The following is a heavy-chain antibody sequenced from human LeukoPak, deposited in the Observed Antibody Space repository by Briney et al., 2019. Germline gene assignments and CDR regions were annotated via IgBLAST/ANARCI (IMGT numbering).Heavy chain of an antibody. Sequence: GGSLRLSCAASGFSFSDYNMSWIRHTPGKGLGWVSYISISGSTIYYADSAKGRFTTSRGNTTNTLCLQMNSLTAADTAPYYYARDIRAAVLRNLDWFNGMDVWGRGTTVTVSS. V-gene: IGHV3-11*01. CDR2: ISISGSTI. CDR1: GFSFSDYN. CDR3: ARDIRAAVLRNLDWFNGMDV. J-gene: IGHJ6*02. D-gene: IGHD3-9*01.